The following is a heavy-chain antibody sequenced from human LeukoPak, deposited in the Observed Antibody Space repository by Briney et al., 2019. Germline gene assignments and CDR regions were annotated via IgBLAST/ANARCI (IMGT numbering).Heavy chain of an antibody. CDR2: IYPGDSDT. CDR1: GYSFTSYW. D-gene: IGHD2-2*01. J-gene: IGHJ4*02. Sequence: GESLKISCKGSGYSFTSYWIGGVRQMPGKGLEWMGIIYPGDSDTRYSPSFQGQVTISADKSISTAYLQWSSLKASDTAMYYCARQIDFCSSTSCYPDYFDYWGQGTLVTVSS. CDR3: ARQIDFCSSTSCYPDYFDY. V-gene: IGHV5-51*01.